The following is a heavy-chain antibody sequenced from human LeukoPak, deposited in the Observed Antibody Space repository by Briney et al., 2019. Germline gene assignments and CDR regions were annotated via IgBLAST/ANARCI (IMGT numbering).Heavy chain of an antibody. CDR1: GGTFSSYA. Sequence: SVKVSCKASGGTFSSYAINWVRQAPGQGLEWMGRIIPILGIANYAQKFQGRVTITADKSTSTAYMELSSLRSEDTAVYYCARSAVAGRGNWFDPWGQGTLVTVSS. V-gene: IGHV1-69*04. CDR2: IIPILGIA. J-gene: IGHJ5*02. D-gene: IGHD6-19*01. CDR3: ARSAVAGRGNWFDP.